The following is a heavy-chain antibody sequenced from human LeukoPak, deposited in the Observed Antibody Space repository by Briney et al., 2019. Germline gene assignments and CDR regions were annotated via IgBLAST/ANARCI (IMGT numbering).Heavy chain of an antibody. CDR1: GFTFSSYA. D-gene: IGHD4-17*01. J-gene: IGHJ4*02. CDR3: AKIKGRGVTTAAFDY. Sequence: QPGGSLRLSCAASGFTFSSYAMSWVRQAPGKGLEWVSAISGSGGSTYYADSVKGRFTISRDNSKNALYLQMNSLRAEDTAVYYCAKIKGRGVTTAAFDYWGQGTLVTVSS. V-gene: IGHV3-23*01. CDR2: ISGSGGST.